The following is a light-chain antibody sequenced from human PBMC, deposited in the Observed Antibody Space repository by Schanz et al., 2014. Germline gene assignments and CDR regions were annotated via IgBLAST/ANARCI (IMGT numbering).Light chain of an antibody. V-gene: IGLV2-23*02. CDR3: CSYAGTNTRRWV. CDR1: SSDVGGTNY. Sequence: QSVLTQPASVSGSPGQSITLSCTGTSSDVGGTNYVSWYQQHPGKVPKLMICEVSKRPSGVPDRFSGSKSGNTASLTISGLQAEDEADYYCCSYAGTNTRRWVFGGGTKLTVL. CDR2: EVS. J-gene: IGLJ3*02.